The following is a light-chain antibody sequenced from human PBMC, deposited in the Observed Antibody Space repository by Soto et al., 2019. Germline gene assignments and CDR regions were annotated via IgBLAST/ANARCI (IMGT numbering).Light chain of an antibody. Sequence: DIPMTQSPSYVSASVGDRVTITCRASQVIGSWLAWYQQKPGKAPKLLIYAASSLNSGVPSSFSGSGSGTDFTLTISSLQPEDSATYYCQQANSFPWTFGQGTKVEIK. CDR3: QQANSFPWT. CDR2: AAS. J-gene: IGKJ1*01. V-gene: IGKV1-12*01. CDR1: QVIGSW.